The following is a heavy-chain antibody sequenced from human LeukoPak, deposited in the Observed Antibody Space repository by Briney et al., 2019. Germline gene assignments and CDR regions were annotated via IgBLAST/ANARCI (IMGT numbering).Heavy chain of an antibody. Sequence: PGRSLRLSCSASGFTFDDYAMHWVRQAPGKGLEWVSGISWNSGTIAYADSVKGRFTISRDNAKNTLYLQMNSLRAEDTAVCYCAKDPADDGNWFDPWGQGTLVTVSS. V-gene: IGHV3-9*01. CDR2: ISWNSGTI. CDR3: AKDPADDGNWFDP. J-gene: IGHJ5*02. D-gene: IGHD1-1*01. CDR1: GFTFDDYA.